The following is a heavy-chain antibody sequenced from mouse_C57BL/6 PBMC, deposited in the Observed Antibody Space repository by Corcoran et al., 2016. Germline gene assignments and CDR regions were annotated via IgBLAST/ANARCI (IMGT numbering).Heavy chain of an antibody. CDR2: IDPGSGNT. CDR3: ARELLLAMDY. Sequence: QVPLQQSGAELVRPGASVKLSCKASGYTFPGYYITWVKQRTGQGLEWIARIDPGSGNTYYNEKFKGKATLTPENSYSTAYMQLSSLTSEDSAVYFCARELLLAMDYLGQGTSVTVSS. V-gene: IGHV1-76*01. J-gene: IGHJ4*01. CDR1: GYTFPGYY.